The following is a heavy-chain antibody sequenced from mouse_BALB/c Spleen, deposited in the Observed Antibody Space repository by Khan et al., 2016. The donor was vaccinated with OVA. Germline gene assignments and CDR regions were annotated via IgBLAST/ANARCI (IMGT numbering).Heavy chain of an antibody. V-gene: IGHV1-9*01. D-gene: IGHD2-2*01. CDR2: IFPGSVSS. Sequence: QVQLQQSGGDLMKPGASVKISCKATGYTFSSYWIEWVKQRPGHGLEWIGQIFPGSVSSTYNEKFKGKATFTADTSSNTAYMQLSSLTSEDSAVDYCARGGYGGFAYWGRGTLVTVSA. J-gene: IGHJ3*01. CDR1: GYTFSSYW. CDR3: ARGGYGGFAY.